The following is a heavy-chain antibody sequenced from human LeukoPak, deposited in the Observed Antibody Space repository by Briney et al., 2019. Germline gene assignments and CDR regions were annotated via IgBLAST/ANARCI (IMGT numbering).Heavy chain of an antibody. J-gene: IGHJ5*02. D-gene: IGHD3-10*01. CDR3: ARSPSRAGSGSSFNWFDP. CDR1: GGSISSGSYY. Sequence: PSQTLSLTCTVSGGSISSGSYYWSWIRQPAGKGLEWIGRIYTSGSTNYNPSLKSRVTISVDTSKNQFSLKLSSVTAADTAVYYCARSPSRAGSGSSFNWFDPWGQGTLVTVSS. CDR2: IYTSGST. V-gene: IGHV4-61*02.